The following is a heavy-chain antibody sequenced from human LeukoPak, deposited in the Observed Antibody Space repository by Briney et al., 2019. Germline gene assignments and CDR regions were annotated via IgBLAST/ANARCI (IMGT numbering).Heavy chain of an antibody. V-gene: IGHV3-23*01. J-gene: IGHJ3*02. D-gene: IGHD6-13*01. CDR1: GFTFGSYW. CDR2: ISGSGGST. Sequence: GGSLRLSCAASGFTFGSYWMHWVRQAPGKGLEWVSAISGSGGSTYYADSVKGRFTISRDNSKNTLYLQMNSLRAEDTAVYYCATTYSSSWYPDAFDIWGQGTMVTVSS. CDR3: ATTYSSSWYPDAFDI.